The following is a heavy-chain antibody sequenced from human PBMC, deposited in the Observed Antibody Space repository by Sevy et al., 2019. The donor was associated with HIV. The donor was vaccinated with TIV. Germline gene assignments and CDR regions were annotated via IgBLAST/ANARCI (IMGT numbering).Heavy chain of an antibody. CDR3: ARGIMITFGGVIENWFDP. Sequence: GGSLRLSCAPSGFTFISYDMHGVRQATEKVLDWVSAMGTAGDTYYPGSVKGRFTISRENAKNSLYLQMNSLRAGDTAVYYCARGIMITFGGVIENWFDPWGQGTLVTVSS. D-gene: IGHD3-16*02. CDR2: MGTAGDT. J-gene: IGHJ5*02. CDR1: GFTFISYD. V-gene: IGHV3-13*01.